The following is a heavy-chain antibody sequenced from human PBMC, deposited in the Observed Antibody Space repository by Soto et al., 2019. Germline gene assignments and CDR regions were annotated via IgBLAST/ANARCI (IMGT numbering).Heavy chain of an antibody. V-gene: IGHV1-8*01. Sequence: QVQLVQSGAEVKKPGASVKVSCKASGYTFTSYDXTWVQPATGQGGEWMRWLSPNSXXRXXPQKFQGRVTMTRNTXXXXXXXXXXXXXXXXXXXXXXXGERSGYFDYWGQGTLVTVSS. D-gene: IGHD1-1*01. CDR2: LSPNSXXR. CDR3: XGERSGYFDY. J-gene: IGHJ4*02. CDR1: GYTFTSYD.